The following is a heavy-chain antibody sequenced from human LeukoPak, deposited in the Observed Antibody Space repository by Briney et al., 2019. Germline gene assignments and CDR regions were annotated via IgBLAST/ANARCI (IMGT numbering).Heavy chain of an antibody. Sequence: PSETLSLTCTVSGGSISSYYWSWIRQPAGKGLEWIGRIYTSGDTDYNYSLKSRVTISVDTSKNQFSLKLSSVTAADTAVYYCAREGLVGANYYYYYYMDVWGKGTTVTVSS. D-gene: IGHD1-26*01. CDR1: GGSISSYY. CDR2: IYTSGDT. V-gene: IGHV4-4*07. CDR3: AREGLVGANYYYYYYMDV. J-gene: IGHJ6*03.